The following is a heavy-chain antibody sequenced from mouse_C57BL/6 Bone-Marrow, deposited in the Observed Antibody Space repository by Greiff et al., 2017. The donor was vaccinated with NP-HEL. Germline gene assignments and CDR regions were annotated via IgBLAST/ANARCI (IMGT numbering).Heavy chain of an antibody. J-gene: IGHJ1*03. CDR1: GFTFSDFY. CDR3: ARDAVDWYFDV. CDR2: SRNKANDYTS. V-gene: IGHV7-1*01. Sequence: EVMLVESGGGLVQSGRSLRLSCATSGFTFSDFYMEWVRQAPGKGLEWIAASRNKANDYTSEYSASVKGRFIVSRDTSQSILYLQMNALRAEDTAIYYCARDAVDWYFDVWGTGTTVTVSA.